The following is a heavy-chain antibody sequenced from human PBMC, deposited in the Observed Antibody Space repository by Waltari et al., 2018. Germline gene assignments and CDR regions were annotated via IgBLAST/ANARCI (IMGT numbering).Heavy chain of an antibody. CDR3: ARDSIAAAGT. Sequence: QVQLQQWGAGLLKPSETLSLTCAVYGGSFSGYYWSWIRQPPGKGLECIGEINHSGSTNYNPAIKSRVTISVDTSKNQFSLKLSSVTAADTAVYYCARDSIAAAGTWGQGTLVTVSS. CDR2: INHSGST. CDR1: GGSFSGYY. J-gene: IGHJ4*02. V-gene: IGHV4-34*01. D-gene: IGHD6-13*01.